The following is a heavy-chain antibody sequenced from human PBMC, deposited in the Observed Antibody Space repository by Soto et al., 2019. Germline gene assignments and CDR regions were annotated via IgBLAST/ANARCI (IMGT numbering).Heavy chain of an antibody. D-gene: IGHD5-12*01. V-gene: IGHV1-8*01. CDR2: MNPNSGNT. CDR1: GYTFTSYD. J-gene: IGHJ4*02. CDR3: ARGGVLLAGYDSDY. Sequence: ASVKVSCKASGYTFTSYDINWVRQATGQGLEWMGWMNPNSGNTGYAQKFQGRVTMTRNTSISTAYMELSSLRSEDTAVYYCARGGVLLAGYDSDYWGQGTLVTVSS.